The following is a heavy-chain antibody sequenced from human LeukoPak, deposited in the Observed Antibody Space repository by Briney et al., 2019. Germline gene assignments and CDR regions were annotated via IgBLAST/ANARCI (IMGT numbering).Heavy chain of an antibody. CDR1: GGSFSGYY. Sequence: SETLSLTCAVYGGSFSGYYWSWIRQPPGKGLEWIREINHSGSTNYNPSLKSRVTISVDTSKNQFSLKLSSVTAADTAVYYCARSGGWLLRFDYWGQGTLVTVSS. J-gene: IGHJ4*02. CDR2: INHSGST. D-gene: IGHD3-22*01. V-gene: IGHV4-34*01. CDR3: ARSGGWLLRFDY.